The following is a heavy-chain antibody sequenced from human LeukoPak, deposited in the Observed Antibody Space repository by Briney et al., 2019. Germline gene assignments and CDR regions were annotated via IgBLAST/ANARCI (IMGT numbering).Heavy chain of an antibody. D-gene: IGHD3-10*01. Sequence: SETLSLTCTVSGVPMSNHYWSWIRQPPGKGLEWIGYIYDSETNNYNPSLNSRVTMSVDTSKNQFFLKLSSVTAADTALYYCATRPGGTTWYGVFDFWSRGTLVTVSS. CDR3: ATRPGGTTWYGVFDF. CDR1: GVPMSNHY. V-gene: IGHV4-59*11. J-gene: IGHJ4*02. CDR2: IYDSETN.